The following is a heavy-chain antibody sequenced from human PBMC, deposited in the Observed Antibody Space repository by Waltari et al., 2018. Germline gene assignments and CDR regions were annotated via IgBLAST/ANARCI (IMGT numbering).Heavy chain of an antibody. D-gene: IGHD3-22*01. Sequence: QVQLVESGGGVVQPGRSLRLSCAASGFTFSSYAMHWVRQAPGKGLEWGAVISYDGSNKYYADSVKGRFTISRDNSKNMLYLQMNSLRAEDTAVYYCAREIVVVITAYYYGMDVWGQGTTVTVSS. CDR2: ISYDGSNK. V-gene: IGHV3-30*01. CDR1: GFTFSSYA. J-gene: IGHJ6*02. CDR3: AREIVVVITAYYYGMDV.